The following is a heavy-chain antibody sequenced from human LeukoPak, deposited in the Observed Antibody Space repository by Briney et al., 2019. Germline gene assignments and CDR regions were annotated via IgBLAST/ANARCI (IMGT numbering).Heavy chain of an antibody. Sequence: ASVKVSCKASGYTFTNYGVSWVRQAPGQGLEWMGWINAYDGNTNYAQKLQGRVTMTTDTSTNTAYMEMRSLRSDDTAVYYCARDGLSSSWYGGFDYWGQGTLVTVSS. J-gene: IGHJ4*02. D-gene: IGHD6-13*01. V-gene: IGHV1-18*01. CDR3: ARDGLSSSWYGGFDY. CDR1: GYTFTNYG. CDR2: INAYDGNT.